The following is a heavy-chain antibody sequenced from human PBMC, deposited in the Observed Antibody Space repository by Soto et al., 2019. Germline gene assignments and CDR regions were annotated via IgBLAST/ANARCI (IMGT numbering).Heavy chain of an antibody. CDR3: AKGYSSSWYRYYFDY. J-gene: IGHJ4*02. D-gene: IGHD6-13*01. CDR2: ISGSGGST. CDR1: GFTFSSYA. Sequence: EVQLLESGGGLVQPGGSLRLSCAASGFTFSSYAMSWVRQAPGKGLEWVSAISGSGGSTYYADSVKGRFTISRDNSKHTRYLQMNSLRAEDTAVYYCAKGYSSSWYRYYFDYWGQGTLVTVSS. V-gene: IGHV3-23*01.